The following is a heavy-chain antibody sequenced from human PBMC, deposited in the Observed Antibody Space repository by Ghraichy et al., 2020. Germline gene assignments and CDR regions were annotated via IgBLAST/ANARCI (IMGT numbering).Heavy chain of an antibody. V-gene: IGHV3-21*01. J-gene: IGHJ3*02. CDR3: ARDPYCSGGTCYSNAFDI. CDR1: GFTFSNYG. Sequence: GESLNISCAASGFTFSNYGMNWVRQAPGKGLEWVSSISSSSTYIYYADSVKGRFTISRDNAKNSLYLQMNSLRAEDTAVYYCARDPYCSGGTCYSNAFDIWGQGTMVTVSA. D-gene: IGHD2-15*01. CDR2: ISSSSTYI.